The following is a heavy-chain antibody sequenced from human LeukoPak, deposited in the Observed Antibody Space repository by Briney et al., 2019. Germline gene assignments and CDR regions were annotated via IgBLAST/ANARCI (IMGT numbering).Heavy chain of an antibody. J-gene: IGHJ4*02. V-gene: IGHV3-74*01. CDR2: INSDGSST. D-gene: IGHD3-16*02. CDR3: ARGPYENDYVWGSYRSLVYFDY. CDR1: RFTFSSYW. Sequence: GGSLRLSCAASRFTFSSYWMHWVRQAPGKGLVWVSRINSDGSSTSYADSVKGRFTITGDNAKNTLYLQMNSLRAEDTAVYYCARGPYENDYVWGSYRSLVYFDYWGQGTLVTVSS.